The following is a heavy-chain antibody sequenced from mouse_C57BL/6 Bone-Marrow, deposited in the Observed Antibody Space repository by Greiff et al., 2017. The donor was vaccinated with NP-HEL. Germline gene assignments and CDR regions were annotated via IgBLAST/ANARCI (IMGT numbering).Heavy chain of an antibody. CDR2: ISYSGST. CDR3: ARSPLWLRRNYYAMDY. CDR1: GYSIPSDY. D-gene: IGHD2-2*01. Sequence: EVQLVESGPGLAKPSQTLSLTCSVTGYSIPSDYWNWIRKFPGNKLEYMGYISYSGSTYYNPSLKSRISITRDTSKNQYYLQVNSVTTEDTATYYCARSPLWLRRNYYAMDYWGQGTSVTVSS. V-gene: IGHV3-8*01. J-gene: IGHJ4*01.